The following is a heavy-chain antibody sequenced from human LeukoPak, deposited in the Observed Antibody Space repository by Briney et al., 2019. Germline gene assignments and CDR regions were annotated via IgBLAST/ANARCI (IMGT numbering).Heavy chain of an antibody. V-gene: IGHV3-64*01. CDR1: GFTFSSYS. CDR2: ISSNGGST. CDR3: ARGSGTYYPLYFDY. J-gene: IGHJ4*02. Sequence: GGSLRLSCAASGFTFSSYSMHWVRQAPGKGLEYVSAISSNGGSTYYANSVKGRFTISRDNSKNTLYLQMSSLRAEDMAVYYCARGSGTYYPLYFDYWGQGTLVTVSS. D-gene: IGHD1-26*01.